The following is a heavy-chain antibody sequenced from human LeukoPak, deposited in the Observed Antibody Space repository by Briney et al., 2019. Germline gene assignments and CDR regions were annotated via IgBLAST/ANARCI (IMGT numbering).Heavy chain of an antibody. CDR3: ARGPGTVAGHYYYYGMDV. CDR1: GGSFSGYY. V-gene: IGHV4-34*01. D-gene: IGHD6-19*01. CDR2: INHSGST. Sequence: SETLSLTCAVYGGSFSGYYWSWIRQPPGKGLEWIGEINHSGSTNYNPSLKSRVTISVDTSKNQFSLKLSSVTAADTAVYYCARGPGTVAGHYYYYGMDVWGQGTTVTVSS. J-gene: IGHJ6*02.